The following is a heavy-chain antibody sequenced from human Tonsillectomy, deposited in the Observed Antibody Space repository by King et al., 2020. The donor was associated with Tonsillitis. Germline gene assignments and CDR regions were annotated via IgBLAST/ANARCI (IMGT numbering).Heavy chain of an antibody. Sequence: VQLVESGGTVVQPGRSLRLSCAASGFIFSGYAMHWVRQAPGKGLEWVAVISHDGGNKFYADSVKGRFTISRDNSKNMLHLQMNNLRAEDTAVYYCARDPVGGGGYWGQGTLVTVSS. V-gene: IGHV3-30*01. CDR3: ARDPVGGGGY. J-gene: IGHJ4*02. CDR1: GFIFSGYA. D-gene: IGHD3-16*01. CDR2: ISHDGGNK.